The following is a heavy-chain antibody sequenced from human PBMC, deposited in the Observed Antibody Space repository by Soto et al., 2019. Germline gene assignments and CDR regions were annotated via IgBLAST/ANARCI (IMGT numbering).Heavy chain of an antibody. J-gene: IGHJ4*02. CDR1: GGSISSYY. CDR2: IYYSGST. Sequence: SETLSLTCTVSGGSISSYYWSWIRQPPGKELEWIGYIYYSGSTNYNPSLKSRVTISVDTSKNQFSLKLSSVTAADTAVYYCARGIKYYDSSGYLDYWGQGTLVTVSS. V-gene: IGHV4-59*01. D-gene: IGHD3-22*01. CDR3: ARGIKYYDSSGYLDY.